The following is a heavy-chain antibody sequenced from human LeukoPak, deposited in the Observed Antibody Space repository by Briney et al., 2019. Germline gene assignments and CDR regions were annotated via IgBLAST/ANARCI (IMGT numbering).Heavy chain of an antibody. CDR3: AREYYYDSSGPLGSDY. J-gene: IGHJ4*02. CDR1: GFTVSSNY. Sequence: GGSLRLSCADSGFTVSSNYMSWVRQAPGKGLEWVSVIYSGGSTYYADSVKGRFTISRDNSKNTLYLQMNSLRAEDTAVYYCAREYYYDSSGPLGSDYWGQGTLVTVSS. D-gene: IGHD3-22*01. V-gene: IGHV3-66*01. CDR2: IYSGGST.